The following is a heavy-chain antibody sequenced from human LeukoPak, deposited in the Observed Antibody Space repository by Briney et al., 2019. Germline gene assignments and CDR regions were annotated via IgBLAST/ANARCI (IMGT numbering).Heavy chain of an antibody. CDR3: VKGYRCYDFYFDY. CDR1: GFTFSSYA. CDR2: ISSNGGST. J-gene: IGHJ4*02. D-gene: IGHD5-12*01. Sequence: PGGSLRLSCSASGFTFSSYAMHWVRQAPGKGLEYFSAISSNGGSTYYADSVKCRFTISRDNSKNTLYLQKISLGAEDTAVYYCVKGYRCYDFYFDYWGQGTLVTVS. V-gene: IGHV3-64D*06.